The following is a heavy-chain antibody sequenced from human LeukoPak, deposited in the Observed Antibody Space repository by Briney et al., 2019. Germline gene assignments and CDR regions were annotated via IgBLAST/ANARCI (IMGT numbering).Heavy chain of an antibody. CDR1: GFTFSSYW. CDR2: TSNDGRST. CDR3: ARSVYNYGPGADY. Sequence: GGSLSLSCVASGFTFSSYWIHWVRHTPGKGLIWVSRTSNDGRSTTYVDSVKGRFTISRDNAKNTLHLQMNSLRADDTAVYYCARSVYNYGPGADYWGQGTLVTVSS. J-gene: IGHJ4*02. V-gene: IGHV3-74*01. D-gene: IGHD5-18*01.